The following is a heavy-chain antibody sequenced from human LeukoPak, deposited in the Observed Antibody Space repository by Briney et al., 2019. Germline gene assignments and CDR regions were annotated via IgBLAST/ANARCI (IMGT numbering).Heavy chain of an antibody. CDR1: GFTFSSYS. CDR2: ISSSSSYI. J-gene: IGHJ6*02. D-gene: IGHD1-26*01. Sequence: PGGSLRLSCAASGFTFSSYSMDWVRQAPGKGLEWVSSISSSSSYIYYADSVKGRFTISRDNAKNSLYLQMNSLRAEDTAVYYCARDGTLSGSQYYYYGMDVWGQGTTVTVSS. CDR3: ARDGTLSGSQYYYYGMDV. V-gene: IGHV3-21*01.